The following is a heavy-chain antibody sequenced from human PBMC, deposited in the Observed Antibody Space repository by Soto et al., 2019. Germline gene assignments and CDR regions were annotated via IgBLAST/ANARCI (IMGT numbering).Heavy chain of an antibody. CDR2: MNPNSGNT. CDR1: GYTFTSYD. CDR3: ARGSYYYDFWSGPDPFDY. J-gene: IGHJ4*02. D-gene: IGHD3-3*01. V-gene: IGHV1-8*01. Sequence: QVQLVQSGAEVKKPGASVKVSCKASGYTFTSYDINWVRQATGQGLEWMGWMNPNSGNTGYAQKSQGRVTMPRNISISTAYMELSSLRSEDSAVYYCARGSYYYDFWSGPDPFDYWGQGTLVTVSS.